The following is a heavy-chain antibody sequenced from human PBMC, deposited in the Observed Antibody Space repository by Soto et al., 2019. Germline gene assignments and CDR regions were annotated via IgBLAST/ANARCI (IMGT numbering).Heavy chain of an antibody. CDR3: ARDVNEYSSGWGDY. J-gene: IGHJ4*02. D-gene: IGHD6-19*01. CDR2: IKSDGSVT. CDR1: GFTFRTYW. V-gene: IGHV3-74*01. Sequence: EVQLVESGGGLVQPGGSLRLSCAASGFTFRTYWMHWVRQAPGKGLVWVSRIKSDGSVTSYADSVKGRFTISRDNAKNTLYLKMNSLRAEDTAVYYCARDVNEYSSGWGDYWGQGTLVTVSS.